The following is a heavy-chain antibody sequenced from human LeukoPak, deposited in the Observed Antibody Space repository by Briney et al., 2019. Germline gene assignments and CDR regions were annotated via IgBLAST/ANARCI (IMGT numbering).Heavy chain of an antibody. V-gene: IGHV4-34*01. J-gene: IGHJ4*02. CDR2: INHSGST. CDR3: ARGPIAAAGIGDSNFDY. D-gene: IGHD6-13*01. CDR1: GGSFSGYY. Sequence: SETLSLTCAVYGGSFSGYYWSWIRQPPGKGLEWIGEINHSGSTNYNPSLKSRVTISVDTSKNQFSLKLSSVTAADTAVYYCARGPIAAAGIGDSNFDYWGQGTLVTVSS.